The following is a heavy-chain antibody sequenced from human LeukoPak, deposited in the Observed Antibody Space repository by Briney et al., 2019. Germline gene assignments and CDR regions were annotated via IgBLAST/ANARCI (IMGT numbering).Heavy chain of an antibody. CDR2: ISTRSSTR. CDR1: GFTSSSYS. J-gene: IGHJ4*02. V-gene: IGHV3-48*02. CDR3: ARHNY. Sequence: RGSLRLSCAASGFTSSSYSMNWVRQAPGKGLEWVSYISTRSSTRYSADSVKGRFTVSRDNAKNSLYLQMSSLRDDDTALYYCARHNYWGQGTLVTVSS.